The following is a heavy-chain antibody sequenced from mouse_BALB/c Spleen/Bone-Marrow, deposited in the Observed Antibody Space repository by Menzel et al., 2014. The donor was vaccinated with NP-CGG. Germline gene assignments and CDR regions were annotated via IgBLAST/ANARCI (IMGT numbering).Heavy chain of an antibody. V-gene: IGHV1-69*02. D-gene: IGHD2-3*01. J-gene: IGHJ2*01. CDR1: GYTFTSYW. CDR2: IYPSDSYT. Sequence: QVTLKECGAELVRPGASVKLSCKASGYTFTSYWINWVNQRPGQGLEWIGNIYPSDSYTNYNQKFKDKATLTVDKSSSTAYMQLSSPTSEDSAVYYCTRGSYDLDYWGQGTTLTVSS. CDR3: TRGSYDLDY.